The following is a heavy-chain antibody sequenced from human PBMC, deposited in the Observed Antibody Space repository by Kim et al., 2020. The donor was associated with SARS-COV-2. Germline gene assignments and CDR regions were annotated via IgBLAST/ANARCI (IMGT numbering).Heavy chain of an antibody. Sequence: PKSRVTMSVDTSKNQFSLKLNSVTAADTAVYYCARALPKRNSAIFYMDVWGEGTTVTVSS. J-gene: IGHJ6*03. V-gene: IGHV4-4*06. D-gene: IGHD2-15*01. CDR3: ARALPKRNSAIFYMDV.